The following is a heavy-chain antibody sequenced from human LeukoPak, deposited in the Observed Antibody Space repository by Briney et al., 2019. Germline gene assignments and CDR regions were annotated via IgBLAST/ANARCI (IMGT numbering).Heavy chain of an antibody. CDR1: GGSISRYY. Sequence: PSETLSLTCTVSGGSISRYYWSWIRQPPEMGLEWIGSIYYSGNTYYNPSLKSRVTMPVDTSKNQFSLKLSSVTAADTAVYYCARHRSGGYTYGVLDYWGQGTLVTVSS. V-gene: IGHV4-39*01. CDR3: ARHRSGGYTYGVLDY. CDR2: IYYSGNT. J-gene: IGHJ4*02. D-gene: IGHD5-18*01.